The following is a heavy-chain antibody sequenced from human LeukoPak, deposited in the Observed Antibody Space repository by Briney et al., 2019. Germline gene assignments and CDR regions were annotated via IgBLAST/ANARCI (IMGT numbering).Heavy chain of an antibody. V-gene: IGHV3-30*18. Sequence: GRSMRLSCAASGFTFSSYGMHWVRRAPGKGLEWVAVISYDGSNKYYADSVKGRFTISRDNSKNTLYLQMNSLRAEDTAVYYCAKDQWELLGLDYWGQGTLVTVSS. J-gene: IGHJ4*02. CDR1: GFTFSSYG. CDR3: AKDQWELLGLDY. CDR2: ISYDGSNK. D-gene: IGHD1-26*01.